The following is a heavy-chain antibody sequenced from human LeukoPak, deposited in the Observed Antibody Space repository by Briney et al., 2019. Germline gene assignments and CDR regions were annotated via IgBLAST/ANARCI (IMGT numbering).Heavy chain of an antibody. CDR1: GGSFSGYY. Sequence: SETLSLTCAVYGGSFSGYYWSWIRLPPGKGLEWIGEINHSGSTNYNPSLKSRVTISVDTSKNQFSLKLSSVTAADTAVYYCAREMGIAANYYFDYWGQGTLVTVSS. CDR3: AREMGIAANYYFDY. D-gene: IGHD6-13*01. V-gene: IGHV4-34*01. J-gene: IGHJ4*02. CDR2: INHSGST.